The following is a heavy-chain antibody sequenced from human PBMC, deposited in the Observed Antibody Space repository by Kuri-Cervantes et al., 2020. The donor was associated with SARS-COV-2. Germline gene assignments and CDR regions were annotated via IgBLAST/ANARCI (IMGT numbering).Heavy chain of an antibody. CDR1: GFTFSGYS. D-gene: IGHD7-27*01. Sequence: GESLKISCAASGFTFSGYSMNWIRQAPGKGLEWVASIDSSSYYMYHADSVKGRLTISRDNAKTSLYLQMNSLKPEDTAVYYFAREEGGELGEAFDYWGQGALVTVSS. CDR3: AREEGGELGEAFDY. J-gene: IGHJ4*02. V-gene: IGHV3-21*01. CDR2: IDSSSYYM.